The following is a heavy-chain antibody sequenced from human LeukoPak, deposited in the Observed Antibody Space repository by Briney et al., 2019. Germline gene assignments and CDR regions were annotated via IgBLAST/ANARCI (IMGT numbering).Heavy chain of an antibody. D-gene: IGHD2-15*01. V-gene: IGHV1-46*01. CDR2: INPSGGST. Sequence: ASVKVSCKASGYTFTSYYMHWVRQAPGQGLEWMGIINPSGGSTSYAQKFQGRVTMTRDTSTSTVYMELSSLRAEDTAVYYCARDISYCSGGSCYLTIDYWGQGTLVTVSS. CDR1: GYTFTSYY. J-gene: IGHJ4*02. CDR3: ARDISYCSGGSCYLTIDY.